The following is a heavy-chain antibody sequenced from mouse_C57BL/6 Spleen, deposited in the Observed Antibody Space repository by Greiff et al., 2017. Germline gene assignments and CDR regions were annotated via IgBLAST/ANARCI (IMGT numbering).Heavy chain of an antibody. D-gene: IGHD1-1*01. CDR3: VRDRYYGSSYAMDY. V-gene: IGHV10-3*01. J-gene: IGHJ4*01. Sequence: EVQLQESGGGLVQPKGSLKLSCAASGFTFNTYAMHWVRQAPGKGLEWVARIRSKSSNYATYYADSVKDRFTISRDDSQSMLYLQMNNLKTEDTAMYFCVRDRYYGSSYAMDYWGQGTSVTVSS. CDR2: IRSKSSNYAT. CDR1: GFTFNTYA.